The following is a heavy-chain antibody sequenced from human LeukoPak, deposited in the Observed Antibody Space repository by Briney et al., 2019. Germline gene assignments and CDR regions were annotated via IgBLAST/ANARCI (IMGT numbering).Heavy chain of an antibody. D-gene: IGHD6-13*01. Sequence: GGSLRLSCAASGFTFSSYAMNWVRQAPGKGLEWVSAISGSGDNTYYADSVKGRFTISRDNSKNTLFLQMNSLRADDTAVYYCAKEWSSSWYEYFQHWGQGTLVTVSS. CDR2: ISGSGDNT. CDR3: AKEWSSSWYEYFQH. CDR1: GFTFSSYA. J-gene: IGHJ1*01. V-gene: IGHV3-23*01.